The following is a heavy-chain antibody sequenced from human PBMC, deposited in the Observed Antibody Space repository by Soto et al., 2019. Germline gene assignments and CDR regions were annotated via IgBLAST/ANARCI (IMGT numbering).Heavy chain of an antibody. CDR3: AMYSSSWNYYYYYGMDV. CDR2: INHSGST. J-gene: IGHJ6*02. V-gene: IGHV4-34*01. D-gene: IGHD6-13*01. Sequence: PSETLSLTCAVYGGSFSGYYWSWIRQPPGKGLEWIGEINHSGSTNYNPSLKSRVTISVDTSKNQFSLKLSSVTAADTAVYYCAMYSSSWNYYYYYGMDVWGQGTTVTVSS. CDR1: GGSFSGYY.